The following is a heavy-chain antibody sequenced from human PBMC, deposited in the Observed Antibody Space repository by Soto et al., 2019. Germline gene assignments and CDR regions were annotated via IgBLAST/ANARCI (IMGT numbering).Heavy chain of an antibody. CDR2: IYHSGST. D-gene: IGHD3-10*01. J-gene: IGHJ6*02. V-gene: IGHV4-4*02. CDR1: GGSISSSNW. Sequence: SETLSLTCAVSGGSISSSNWWSWVRQPPGKGLEWIGEIYHSGSTNYNPSLKSRVTISVDKSKNQFSLTLSSVTAADTAVYYCARGVRTGYYYGMDVWGQGTTVTVSS. CDR3: ARGVRTGYYYGMDV.